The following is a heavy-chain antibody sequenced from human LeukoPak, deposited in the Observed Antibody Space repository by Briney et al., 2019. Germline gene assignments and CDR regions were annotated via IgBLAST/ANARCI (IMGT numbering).Heavy chain of an antibody. D-gene: IGHD3-9*01. CDR1: GFTFSSYS. Sequence: GGSLRLSCAASGFTFSSYSMNWVRQAPGKGLEWVSYISSSSSTIYYADSVKGRFTISRDNAKNTLYLQMNSLRAEDTAVYYCARGVAYYDILTGYWEIDYWGQGTLVTVSS. CDR3: ARGVAYYDILTGYWEIDY. J-gene: IGHJ4*02. CDR2: ISSSSSTI. V-gene: IGHV3-48*04.